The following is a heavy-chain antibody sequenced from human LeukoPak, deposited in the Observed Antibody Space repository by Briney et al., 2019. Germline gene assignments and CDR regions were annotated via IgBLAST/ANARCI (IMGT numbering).Heavy chain of an antibody. CDR1: GYTLTELS. Sequence: ASVKISCKVSGYTLTELSMHWVRQAPGKGLEWMGGFDPEDGETIYAQKFQGRVTMTEDTSTDTAYMELSSLRSEDTAVYYCATVCSSTSCYPDYWGQGTLVTVSS. CDR2: FDPEDGET. J-gene: IGHJ4*02. V-gene: IGHV1-24*01. CDR3: ATVCSSTSCYPDY. D-gene: IGHD2-2*01.